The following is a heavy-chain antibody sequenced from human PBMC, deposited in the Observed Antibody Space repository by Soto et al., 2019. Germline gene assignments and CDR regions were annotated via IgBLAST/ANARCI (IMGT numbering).Heavy chain of an antibody. CDR3: ARDPTYYYGSGLYGMDV. CDR2: INAGNGNT. D-gene: IGHD3-10*01. J-gene: IGHJ6*02. Sequence: GASVKVSCKASGYTFTSYAMHWVRQAPGQRLEWMGWINAGNGNTKYSLKFQGRVTITRDTSASTAYMELSSLRSEDTAVYYCARDPTYYYGSGLYGMDVWGQGTTVTVSS. V-gene: IGHV1-3*01. CDR1: GYTFTSYA.